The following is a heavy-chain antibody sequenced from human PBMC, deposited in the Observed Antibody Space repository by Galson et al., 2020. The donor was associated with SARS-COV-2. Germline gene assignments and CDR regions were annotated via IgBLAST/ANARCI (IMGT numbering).Heavy chain of an antibody. CDR2: ISYDGSNK. J-gene: IGHJ4*02. D-gene: IGHD5-12*01. CDR1: EFTFSNYG. V-gene: IGHV3-30*18. Sequence: GGSLRLSCAASEFTFSNYGMHWVRQAPGKGLEWVAFISYDGSNKYYADSVRGRFTISRDNSKNTLYLQMNSLRAEDTAVYYCAKERSGFDSFGSDYWGQGTPVNVSS. CDR3: AKERSGFDSFGSDY.